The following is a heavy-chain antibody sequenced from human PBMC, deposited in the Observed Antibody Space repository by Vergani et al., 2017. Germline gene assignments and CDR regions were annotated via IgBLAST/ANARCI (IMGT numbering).Heavy chain of an antibody. CDR3: AKGMGTSCYHPFQH. D-gene: IGHD2-2*01. V-gene: IGHV3-9*01. J-gene: IGHJ1*01. Sequence: EVQLVESGGGLVQPGRSLRLSCAASGFTFDDYAMHWVRQAPGKGLEWVSGISWNSGSIGYADSVKGRFTISRDNAKNSLYLQMNSLRAEDTALYYCAKGMGTSCYHPFQHWGQGTLVTVSS. CDR1: GFTFDDYA. CDR2: ISWNSGSI.